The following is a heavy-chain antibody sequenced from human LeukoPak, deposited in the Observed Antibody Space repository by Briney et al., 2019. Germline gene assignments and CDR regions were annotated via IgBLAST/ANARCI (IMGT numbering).Heavy chain of an antibody. CDR3: TTSSAKWLDAFDI. CDR2: ISSSSSNK. V-gene: IGHV3-21*03. Sequence: GGSLRLSCAASGFPFSRYSMNWVRQAPGEGPEWVSSISSSSSNKDYVDSVKGRFTVSRDNAKNSLYLQMDSLRVEDTAVYYCTTSSAKWLDAFDIWGQGTMVTVSS. CDR1: GFPFSRYS. J-gene: IGHJ3*02. D-gene: IGHD5-12*01.